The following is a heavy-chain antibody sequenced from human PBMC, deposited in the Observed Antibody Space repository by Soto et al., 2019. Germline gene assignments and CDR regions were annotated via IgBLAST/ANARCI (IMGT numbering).Heavy chain of an antibody. Sequence: QLQLQESGPGLVKPSETLSLTCTVSGGSISSSSYYWGWIRQPPGKGLEWIGSIYYSGSTYYNPSLKGRVTISVDTSKNHFSLKLSSVTAADTAVYYCAGGIAARPDSGWFDPWGQGTLVTVSS. CDR3: AGGIAARPDSGWFDP. V-gene: IGHV4-39*01. CDR2: IYYSGST. J-gene: IGHJ5*02. CDR1: GGSISSSSYY. D-gene: IGHD6-6*01.